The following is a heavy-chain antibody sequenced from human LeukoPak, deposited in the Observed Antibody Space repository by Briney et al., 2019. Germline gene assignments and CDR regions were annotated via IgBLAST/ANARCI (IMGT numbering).Heavy chain of an antibody. Sequence: ASVKVSCKASGGTFSSYAISWVRQAPGQGLEWMGGIIPIFGTANYAQKFQGRVTMTRDTSISTAYMELSRLRSDDTAVYYCARVEYPGIAAAGTGYWGQGTLVTVSS. V-gene: IGHV1-69*05. CDR3: ARVEYPGIAAAGTGY. D-gene: IGHD6-13*01. CDR1: GGTFSSYA. CDR2: IIPIFGTA. J-gene: IGHJ4*02.